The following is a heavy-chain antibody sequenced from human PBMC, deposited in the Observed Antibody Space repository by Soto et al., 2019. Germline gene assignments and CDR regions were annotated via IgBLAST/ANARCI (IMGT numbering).Heavy chain of an antibody. Sequence: EVQLLESGGGLVQPGGSLRLSCAASGFTFSSYAMSWVRQAPGKGLEWVSAISGSGGSTYYADSVKGRFTISRDNSENTLYLQINSLRAEDTAVYYCAKDYYYDSSGYTPLSFAYWGQGTLVTVSS. CDR3: AKDYYYDSSGYTPLSFAY. D-gene: IGHD3-22*01. J-gene: IGHJ4*02. CDR1: GFTFSSYA. CDR2: ISGSGGST. V-gene: IGHV3-23*01.